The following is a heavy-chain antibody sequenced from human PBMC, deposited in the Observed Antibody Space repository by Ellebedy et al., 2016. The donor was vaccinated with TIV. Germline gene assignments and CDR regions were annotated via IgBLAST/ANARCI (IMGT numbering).Heavy chain of an antibody. D-gene: IGHD6-19*01. CDR2: INNDSSRT. CDR3: ARLTVVAGQDY. Sequence: PGGSLRLSCAVSGLTFSDYWMHWVRQIPGKGLVWVAQINNDSSRTDYADSVKGRFTISRDNAKNTLYLQMSSLRAEDSAVYYCARLTVVAGQDYWGLGTLVTVSS. J-gene: IGHJ4*02. CDR1: GLTFSDYW. V-gene: IGHV3-74*01.